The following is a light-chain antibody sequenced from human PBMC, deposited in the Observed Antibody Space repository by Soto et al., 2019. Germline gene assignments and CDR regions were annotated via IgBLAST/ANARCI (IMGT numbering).Light chain of an antibody. Sequence: ETVLTQSPGTLSLAPGERATRSCRAIQSISRSFLAWYQQKPGQAPRLLIYGVSSRAADIPDRFSGSGSGTDFTLTISRLEPEDFAVFYCQHYGSSSSITFGQGTRLEIK. J-gene: IGKJ5*01. CDR2: GVS. CDR3: QHYGSSSSIT. CDR1: QSISRSF. V-gene: IGKV3-20*01.